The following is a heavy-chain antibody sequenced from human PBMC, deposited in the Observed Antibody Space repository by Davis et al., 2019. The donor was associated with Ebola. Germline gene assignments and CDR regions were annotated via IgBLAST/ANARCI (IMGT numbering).Heavy chain of an antibody. V-gene: IGHV3-33*06. CDR3: AKYLVVPDVYYYYYGMDV. CDR2: IWYDGSNK. Sequence: GESLKISCAASGFTFSRYGMHWVRQAPGKGLEWVAVIWYDGSNKYYADSVKGRFTISRDNSKNTLYLQMNSLRAEDTAVYYCAKYLVVPDVYYYYYGMDVWGQGTTVTVSS. CDR1: GFTFSRYG. D-gene: IGHD2-2*01. J-gene: IGHJ6*02.